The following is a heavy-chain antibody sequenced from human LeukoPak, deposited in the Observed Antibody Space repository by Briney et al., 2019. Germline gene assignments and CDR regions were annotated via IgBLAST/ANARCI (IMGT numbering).Heavy chain of an antibody. D-gene: IGHD2-15*01. CDR2: IYHSGST. CDR1: GGSISSGGYS. J-gene: IGHJ2*01. V-gene: IGHV4-30-2*01. Sequence: KASQTLSLTCAVSGGSISSGGYSWSWIRQPPGKGLEWIGYIYHSGSTYYNPSLKSRVTISVDRSKNQFSLKLSSVTAADTAVYYCARGGYCSGGSCPTPYWYFDLWGRGTLVTVSS. CDR3: ARGGYCSGGSCPTPYWYFDL.